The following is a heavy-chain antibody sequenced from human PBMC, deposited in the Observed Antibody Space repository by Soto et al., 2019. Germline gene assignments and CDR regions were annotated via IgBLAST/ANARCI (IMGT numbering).Heavy chain of an antibody. CDR2: IYHRGST. CDR1: GGSISSSNW. V-gene: IGHV4-4*02. CDR3: ARCHGPPYAYYGMDV. J-gene: IGHJ6*02. Sequence: QVQLQESGPGLVKPSGTLSLTCAVSGGSISSSNWWSWVRQPPGKGLEWIGEIYHRGSTNYNPSRESLVTTXXAXSXXPVSPKLSPVSAADTAVYYCARCHGPPYAYYGMDVWGQGTTVTVSS.